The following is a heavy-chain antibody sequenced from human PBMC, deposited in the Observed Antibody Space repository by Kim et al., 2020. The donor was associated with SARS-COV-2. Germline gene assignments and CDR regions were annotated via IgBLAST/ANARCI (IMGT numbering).Heavy chain of an antibody. J-gene: IGHJ5*02. D-gene: IGHD3-10*01. V-gene: IGHV4-59*01. Sequence: SETLSLTCTVSGGSISSYYWSWIRQPPGKGLEWIGYIYYSGSTNYNPSLKSRVTISVDTSKNQFSLKLSSVTAADTAVYYCARDGIRGLFDPWGQGTLVTVSS. CDR1: GGSISSYY. CDR2: IYYSGST. CDR3: ARDGIRGLFDP.